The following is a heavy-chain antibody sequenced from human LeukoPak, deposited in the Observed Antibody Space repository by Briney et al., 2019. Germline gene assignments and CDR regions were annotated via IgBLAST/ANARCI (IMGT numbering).Heavy chain of an antibody. D-gene: IGHD5-18*01. CDR2: INHSGST. J-gene: IGHJ4*02. Sequence: SETLSLTCAVYGGSFGGYYWSWIRQPPGKGLEWIGEINHSGSTNYNPSLKSRVTISVDTSKNQFSLKLSSVTAADTAVYYCARGIGLQLWGLTAYYFDYWGQGTLVTVSS. CDR3: ARGIGLQLWGLTAYYFDY. CDR1: GGSFGGYY. V-gene: IGHV4-34*01.